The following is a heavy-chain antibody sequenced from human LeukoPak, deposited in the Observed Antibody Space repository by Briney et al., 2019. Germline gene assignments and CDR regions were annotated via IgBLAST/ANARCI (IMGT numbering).Heavy chain of an antibody. CDR1: GFTFSSYA. J-gene: IGHJ4*02. Sequence: GGSLRLSCAASGFTFSSYALSWVRQAPGKGLEWVGRIKSKGDGGTTDYGAPVKGRFIISRDDAENTLYLQMNSLKTEDTAMYYCTTDLSGYSYGLKYWGQGTLVTVSS. CDR3: TTDLSGYSYGLKY. D-gene: IGHD5-18*01. V-gene: IGHV3-15*01. CDR2: IKSKGDGGTT.